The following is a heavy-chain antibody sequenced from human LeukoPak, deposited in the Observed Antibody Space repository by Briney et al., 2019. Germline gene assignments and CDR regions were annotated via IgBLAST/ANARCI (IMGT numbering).Heavy chain of an antibody. V-gene: IGHV4-59*01. CDR1: GGSISSYY. J-gene: IGHJ5*02. CDR2: IYYSGST. D-gene: IGHD1-26*01. CDR3: ARDESVGALRHDP. Sequence: SETLSLTCTVSGGSISSYYWSWIRQPPGKGLEWIGYIYYSGSTNYNPSLKSRVTISVDTSKNQFSLKLSSVTAADTAVYYCARDESVGALRHDPWGQGTLVTVSS.